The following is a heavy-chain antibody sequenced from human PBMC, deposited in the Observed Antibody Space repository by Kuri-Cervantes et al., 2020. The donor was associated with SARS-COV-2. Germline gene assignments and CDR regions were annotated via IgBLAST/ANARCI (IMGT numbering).Heavy chain of an antibody. Sequence: ASVXXSCKASGYTFTNYDINWVRQATGQGLEWMGWMNPNTGVTGYTQKFQDRITMTRDTSVSTAYMELSSLTFADTATYYCTRRSVTRDYWGQGTLVTVSS. J-gene: IGHJ4*02. CDR3: TRRSVTRDY. V-gene: IGHV1-8*01. CDR2: MNPNTGVT. CDR1: GYTFTNYD. D-gene: IGHD2-21*02.